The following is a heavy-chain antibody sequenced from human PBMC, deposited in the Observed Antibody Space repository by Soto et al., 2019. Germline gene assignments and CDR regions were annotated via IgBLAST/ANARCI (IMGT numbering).Heavy chain of an antibody. CDR2: ISWDGGST. J-gene: IGHJ4*02. Sequence: EVQLVESGGVVVQPGGSLRLSCAASGFTFDDYTMHWVRQAPGKGLEWVSLISWDGGSTYYADSVKGRFTISRDNSKNSLYLQMNSLITEDTALYYCAKPLRPDGDDFDYWGQGTLVTVSS. V-gene: IGHV3-43*01. CDR3: AKPLRPDGDDFDY. CDR1: GFTFDDYT. D-gene: IGHD4-17*01.